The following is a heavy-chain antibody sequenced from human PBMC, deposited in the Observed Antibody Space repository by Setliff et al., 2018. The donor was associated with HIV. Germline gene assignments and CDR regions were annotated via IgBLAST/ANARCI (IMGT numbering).Heavy chain of an antibody. Sequence: GSLRLSCVASGFTFSDHHMDWVRQSPGKGLEWIGYVHYSGSTRYNPSLKSRVTISVDTSKKKFSLKLTSMTATDTAVYYCASEKKAWSVSDSFYEYWGQGVPVTVSS. D-gene: IGHD3-3*01. CDR2: VHYSGST. CDR3: ASEKKAWSVSDSFYEY. J-gene: IGHJ4*02. V-gene: IGHV4-59*11. CDR1: GFTFSDHH.